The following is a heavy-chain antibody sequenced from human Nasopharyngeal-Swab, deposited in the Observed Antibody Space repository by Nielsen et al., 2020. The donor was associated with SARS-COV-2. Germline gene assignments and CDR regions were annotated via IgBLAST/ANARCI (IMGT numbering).Heavy chain of an antibody. CDR3: ARMNYYFYYGMDV. V-gene: IGHV3-23*01. CDR2: ISGNDNTT. CDR1: GFTFSSYA. Sequence: GGSLRLSCAASGFTFSSYAMSWVRQAPGKGLEWVSIISGNDNTTYYADSVKDRFTISRDNSKNTLYLQMSSLRAEDTAVYYCARMNYYFYYGMDVWGQGTTVTVSS. J-gene: IGHJ6*02.